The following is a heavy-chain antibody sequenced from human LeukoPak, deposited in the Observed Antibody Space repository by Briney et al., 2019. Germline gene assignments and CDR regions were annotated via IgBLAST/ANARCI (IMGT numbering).Heavy chain of an antibody. J-gene: IGHJ6*03. Sequence: PSETLSLTCTVSGGSISSYYWSWIRQPPGKGLEWIGYIYYSGSTNYNPSLKSRITISVDTSKNQFSLKLSSVTAADTAVYYCARRPTVTYYYYYYMDVWGKGTTVTVSS. CDR1: GGSISSYY. V-gene: IGHV4-59*08. CDR2: IYYSGST. D-gene: IGHD4-17*01. CDR3: ARRPTVTYYYYYYMDV.